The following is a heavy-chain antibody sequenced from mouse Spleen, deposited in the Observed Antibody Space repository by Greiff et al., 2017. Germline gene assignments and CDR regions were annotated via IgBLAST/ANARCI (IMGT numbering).Heavy chain of an antibody. Sequence: EVHLVESGGGLVKPGGSLKLSCAASGFTFSDYGMHWVRQAPEKGLEWVAYISSGSSTIYYADTVKGRFTISRDNAKNTLFLQMTSLRSEDTAMYYCARYYGSSPSWFAYWGQGTLVTVSA. CDR1: GFTFSDYG. D-gene: IGHD1-1*01. CDR2: ISSGSSTI. CDR3: ARYYGSSPSWFAY. J-gene: IGHJ3*01. V-gene: IGHV5-17*01.